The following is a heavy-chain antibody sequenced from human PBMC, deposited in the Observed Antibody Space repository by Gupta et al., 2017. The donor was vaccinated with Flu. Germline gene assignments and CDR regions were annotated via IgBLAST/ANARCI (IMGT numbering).Heavy chain of an antibody. CDR1: VGPIRRGVDY. Sequence: QAQLQDSGPGLLRPSATLSLPCTVPVGPIRRGVDYWNWIRQTSGKRLEWIGHVYHSGTSFYNPSLRSRAFIAIDTSRDQFSLRLNAVTAADTATDCGARGRSGNPPDEFDSWGQGTLVTVSS. V-gene: IGHV4-30-4*08. D-gene: IGHD3-10*01. CDR3: ARGRSGNPPDEFDS. J-gene: IGHJ4*02. CDR2: VYHSGTS.